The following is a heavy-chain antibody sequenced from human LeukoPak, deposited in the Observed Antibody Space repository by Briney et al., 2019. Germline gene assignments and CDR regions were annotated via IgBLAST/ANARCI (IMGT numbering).Heavy chain of an antibody. J-gene: IGHJ4*02. CDR1: GFTFSSYS. D-gene: IGHD4-23*01. Sequence: GGSLRLSCAASGFTFSSYSMNWVRQAPGKGLEWVSSISSSSSYIYYADSVKGRFTISRDNAKNSLYLQMNSLRAEDTAVYYCARDLSAMSVDYFDYWGQGTLVTVSS. CDR2: ISSSSSYI. CDR3: ARDLSAMSVDYFDY. V-gene: IGHV3-21*01.